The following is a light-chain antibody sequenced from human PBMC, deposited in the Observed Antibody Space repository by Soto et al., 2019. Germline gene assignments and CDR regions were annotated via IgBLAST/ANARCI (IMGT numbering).Light chain of an antibody. V-gene: IGLV2-8*01. J-gene: IGLJ2*01. CDR2: EVS. CDR1: SSDVGGYNY. Sequence: QSVLTQPPSASGSPGQSVTISCTGTSSDVGGYNYVSWYQQHPGKAPKLMIYEVSKRPSGVPDHFSGSKSGNTASLTVSGLQADDEADYYCSSYAGSNNLIFGGGTKVTVL. CDR3: SSYAGSNNLI.